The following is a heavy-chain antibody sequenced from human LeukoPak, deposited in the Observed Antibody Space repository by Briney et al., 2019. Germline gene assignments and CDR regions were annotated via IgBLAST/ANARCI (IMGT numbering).Heavy chain of an antibody. J-gene: IGHJ4*02. CDR3: ARVSTDCKQYKCCNY. D-gene: IGHD2/OR15-2a*01. CDR2: ISAYNANT. CDR1: GFTFANYG. V-gene: IGHV1-18*01. Sequence: ASVKVSCKASGFTFANYGVSWVRQAPGQGLEWMGWISAYNANTNYAQKFQGRVTVTTDTSTSTAYMELRSLRSDDTAVYYCARVSTDCKQYKCCNYWGQGTLVTVSS.